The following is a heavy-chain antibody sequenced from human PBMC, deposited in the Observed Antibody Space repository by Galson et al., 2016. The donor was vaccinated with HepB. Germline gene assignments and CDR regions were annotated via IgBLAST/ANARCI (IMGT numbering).Heavy chain of an antibody. CDR3: TITPRDGPGSYYNFTMYYFDY. D-gene: IGHD3-10*01. CDR1: GVTLSKAW. CDR2: IKTETDGGTT. Sequence: SLRLSCAVSGVTLSKAWVSWVRQAPGKGLEWVGRIKTETDGGTTDYAAPVKGRFTVSRDASNNMVYLQLESLKTEDTAVYYFTITPRDGPGSYYNFTMYYFDYWGHGALVTVSS. V-gene: IGHV3-15*01. J-gene: IGHJ4*01.